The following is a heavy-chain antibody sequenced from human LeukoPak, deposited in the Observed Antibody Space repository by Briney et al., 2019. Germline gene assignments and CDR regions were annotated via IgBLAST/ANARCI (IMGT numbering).Heavy chain of an antibody. Sequence: GGSLRLSCAASGFTFSTFAMSWVRQAPGKRLEWVSIISGSGADRTYADSVKGRFTVSRDNSKNTLNLEMNSLRVEDTALYYCAKADCGQTHCFVRDFWGQGTLVTVST. CDR1: GFTFSTFA. J-gene: IGHJ4*02. D-gene: IGHD2-21*01. V-gene: IGHV3-23*01. CDR2: ISGSGADR. CDR3: AKADCGQTHCFVRDF.